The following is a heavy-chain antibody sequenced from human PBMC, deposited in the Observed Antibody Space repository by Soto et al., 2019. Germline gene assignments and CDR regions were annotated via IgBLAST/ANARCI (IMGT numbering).Heavy chain of an antibody. CDR3: ASGNWNYYYGSDV. Sequence: GGPLRLSCAASEFTFDKYYMTWVRQAPGKGPEWVANLKPDGSEQYYVDSVKGRFTISRDNANNSLYLQMNSLRAEDTAVYFCASGNWNYYYGSDVWGQGTTVTLSS. D-gene: IGHD1-20*01. J-gene: IGHJ6*02. CDR1: EFTFDKYY. V-gene: IGHV3-7*01. CDR2: LKPDGSEQ.